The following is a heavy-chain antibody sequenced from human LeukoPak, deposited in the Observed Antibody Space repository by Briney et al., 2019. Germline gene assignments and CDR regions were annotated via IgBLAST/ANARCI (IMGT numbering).Heavy chain of an antibody. V-gene: IGHV3-30*02. D-gene: IGHD4-17*01. CDR1: GFTFSSYG. CDR3: AKNGTYGDIPFDY. Sequence: GGSLILSCAASGFTFSSYGMHWVRQAPGKGLEWVAFIRYDGSNKYYADSVKGRFTISRDNSKNTLYLQMNSLRAEDTAVYYCAKNGTYGDIPFDYWGQGTLVTVSS. J-gene: IGHJ4*02. CDR2: IRYDGSNK.